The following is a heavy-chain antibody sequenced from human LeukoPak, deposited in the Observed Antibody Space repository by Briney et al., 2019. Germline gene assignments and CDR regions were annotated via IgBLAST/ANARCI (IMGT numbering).Heavy chain of an antibody. V-gene: IGHV4-34*01. J-gene: IGHJ4*02. CDR1: GGSLSAYY. Sequence: PSETLSLTCAVSGGSLSAYYWSWIRQPPGKGLEWIGEINHSGRTSNNPSLKSRVTISLDTSKNQFSLKLSSVTAADTAVYYCARGPNWTTASRPFDNWGQGTLVIVSS. CDR3: ARGPNWTTASRPFDN. D-gene: IGHD6-6*01. CDR2: INHSGRT.